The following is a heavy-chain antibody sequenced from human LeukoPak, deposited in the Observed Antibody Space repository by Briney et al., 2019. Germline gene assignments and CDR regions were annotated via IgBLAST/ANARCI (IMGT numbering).Heavy chain of an antibody. D-gene: IGHD6-19*01. Sequence: GSLELSCSGSGFPFKSYWMSWVRQAPGKGLGGVANIKQDGSEKYYVDSVKGRFTISRDNAKNSLYLQMNSLRAEDTAVYYCARGGGAVAGTWEDFDYWGQGTLVTVSS. CDR3: ARGGGAVAGTWEDFDY. J-gene: IGHJ4*02. CDR2: IKQDGSEK. CDR1: GFPFKSYW. V-gene: IGHV3-7*01.